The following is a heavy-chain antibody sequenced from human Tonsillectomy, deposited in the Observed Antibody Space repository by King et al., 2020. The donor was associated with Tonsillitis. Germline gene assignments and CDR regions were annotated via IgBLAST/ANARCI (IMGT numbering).Heavy chain of an antibody. CDR3: ARVVLRLSWFDP. J-gene: IGHJ5*02. V-gene: IGHV4-30-4*07. CDR1: GGSISSGGYS. CDR2: IYYSGST. Sequence: QLQESGPGLVKPSQTLSLTCAVSGGSISSGGYSWSWIRQPPGKGLEYIGYIYYSGSTYYNPSLKSRVTISVDKSKNQVSLKLSSVTAADTAVYYCARVVLRLSWFDPWGQGTLVTVSS. D-gene: IGHD5-12*01.